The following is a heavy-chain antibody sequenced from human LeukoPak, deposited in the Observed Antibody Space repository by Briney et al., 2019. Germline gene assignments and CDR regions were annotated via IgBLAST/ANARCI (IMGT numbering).Heavy chain of an antibody. V-gene: IGHV3-33*01. Sequence: GRSLRLSCAASGFTFSSYGMHWVRQAPGKGLEWVAVIWYDGSSKYYADSVKGRFTISRDNSKNTLYLQMNSLRAEDTAVYYCARDEDCSGGSCYVDYWGQGTLVTVSS. J-gene: IGHJ4*02. CDR1: GFTFSSYG. CDR2: IWYDGSSK. D-gene: IGHD2-15*01. CDR3: ARDEDCSGGSCYVDY.